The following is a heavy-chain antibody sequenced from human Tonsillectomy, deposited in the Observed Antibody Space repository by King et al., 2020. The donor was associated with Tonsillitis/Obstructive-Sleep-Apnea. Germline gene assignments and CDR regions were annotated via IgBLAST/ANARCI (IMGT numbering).Heavy chain of an antibody. CDR2: ISANGGGT. CDR1: GFTFSSYD. V-gene: IGHV3-23*04. CDR3: AKDENWYFDL. J-gene: IGHJ2*01. Sequence: VQLVESGGGLVQPGGSLRLSCAASGFTFSSYDMSWVRQAPRKGLEWVSGISANGGGTYYADSVKGRFTISRDNSKNTLYLQMNSLRAEDTAVYYCAKDENWYFDLWGRGTLVTVSS.